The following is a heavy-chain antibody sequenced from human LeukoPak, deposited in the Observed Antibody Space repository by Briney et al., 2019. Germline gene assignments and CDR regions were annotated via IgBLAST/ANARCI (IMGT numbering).Heavy chain of an antibody. CDR1: GGSISSSSYY. V-gene: IGHV4-39*01. CDR2: IYYSGST. J-gene: IGHJ5*02. Sequence: SETLSLTCTVSGGSISSSSYYWGWIRQPPGKGLEWIGSIYYSGSTYYNPSLKSRVTISVDTSKNQFSLKLSSVTAADTAVYYCARRGHSGSYYATHNWFDPWGQGTLVTVSS. D-gene: IGHD1-26*01. CDR3: ARRGHSGSYYATHNWFDP.